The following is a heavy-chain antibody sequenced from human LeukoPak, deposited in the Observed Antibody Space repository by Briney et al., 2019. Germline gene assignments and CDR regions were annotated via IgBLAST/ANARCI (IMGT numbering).Heavy chain of an antibody. D-gene: IGHD3-16*01. Sequence: ASVKVSCKASGYTFTSYGISWVRQAPGQGLEWMGWISAYNGNTNYAQKLQGRVTMTTDTSTSTAYMELRSLRSDDTAVYYCARSKLGEVAAKFDTWGQGTLVTVSS. CDR1: GYTFTSYG. CDR2: ISAYNGNT. V-gene: IGHV1-18*01. J-gene: IGHJ5*02. CDR3: ARSKLGEVAAKFDT.